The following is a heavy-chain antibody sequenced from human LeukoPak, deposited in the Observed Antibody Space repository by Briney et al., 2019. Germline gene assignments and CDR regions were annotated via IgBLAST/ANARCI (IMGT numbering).Heavy chain of an antibody. J-gene: IGHJ5*02. V-gene: IGHV3-74*01. D-gene: IGHD3-10*01. CDR1: GFTFSSYW. CDR2: INSDGSRI. Sequence: GGSLRLSCAASGFTFSSYWMHWVRQAPGKGLVWVSRINSDGSRIFYADSVKGRFTISRDNAKNTLYVQMNSLRAEDTAVYYCAREGTTVLDPWGQGTLVTVSS. CDR3: AREGTTVLDP.